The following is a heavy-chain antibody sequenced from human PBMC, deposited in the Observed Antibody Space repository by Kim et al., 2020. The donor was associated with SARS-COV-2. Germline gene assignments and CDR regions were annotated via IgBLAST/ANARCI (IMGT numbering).Heavy chain of an antibody. D-gene: IGHD6-19*01. J-gene: IGHJ4*02. Sequence: ASVTVSCKASGYTFTSYAMHWVRQAPGQRLEWMGWINAGNGNTKYSQKFQGRVTITRATSASTAYMELSSLRSEDTAVYYCARERDIAVAGLYYFDYWGQGTVVTVSS. CDR1: GYTFTSYA. CDR2: INAGNGNT. V-gene: IGHV1-3*01. CDR3: ARERDIAVAGLYYFDY.